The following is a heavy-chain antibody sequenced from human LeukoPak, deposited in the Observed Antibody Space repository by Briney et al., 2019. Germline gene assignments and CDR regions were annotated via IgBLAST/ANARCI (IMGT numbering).Heavy chain of an antibody. CDR3: ARPTGYSHGEGYCLPY. D-gene: IGHD5-18*01. J-gene: IGHJ4*02. V-gene: IGHV5-51*01. Sequence: KRGESLKISCKGSGYSFTSYWIGWVRQMPGKGLEWMGIIYPGDSDTRYSLSFQGQVTISADKSISTAYLQWSSLKASDTAIYYCARPTGYSHGEGYCLPYWGQGTLVTVSS. CDR1: GYSFTSYW. CDR2: IYPGDSDT.